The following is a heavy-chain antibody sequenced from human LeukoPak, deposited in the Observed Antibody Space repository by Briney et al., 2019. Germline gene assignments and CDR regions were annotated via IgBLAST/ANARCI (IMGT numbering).Heavy chain of an antibody. CDR1: GFTFSEAW. D-gene: IGHD6-13*01. Sequence: GGSLRLSCAASGFTFSEAWMTWVRQAPGKGLEWVGRIKSKSDGGTTDYAAPVKGRFTISRDDSKNTLYLQMNSLKTEDTAVYYCTTRPNSYSSSWYVDYWGQGTLVTVSS. V-gene: IGHV3-15*01. CDR3: TTRPNSYSSSWYVDY. CDR2: IKSKSDGGTT. J-gene: IGHJ4*02.